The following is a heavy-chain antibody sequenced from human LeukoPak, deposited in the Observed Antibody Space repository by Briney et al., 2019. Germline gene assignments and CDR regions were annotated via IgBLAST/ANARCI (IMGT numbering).Heavy chain of an antibody. D-gene: IGHD6-19*01. Sequence: GGSLRLSCAASGFTVSSNYMSWVRQAPGKGLEWVSVIYSGGSTYYADSVKGRFTISRDNSKNTLYLQMNSLRAEDTAVYYCAKRRIAVAGLFDYWGQGTLVTVSS. CDR3: AKRRIAVAGLFDY. J-gene: IGHJ4*02. CDR2: IYSGGST. V-gene: IGHV3-66*04. CDR1: GFTVSSNY.